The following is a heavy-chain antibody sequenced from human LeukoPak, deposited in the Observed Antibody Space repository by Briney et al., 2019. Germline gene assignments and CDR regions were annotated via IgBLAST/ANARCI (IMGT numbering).Heavy chain of an antibody. CDR3: ARALYAAGTPY. D-gene: IGHD6-13*01. V-gene: IGHV1-8*01. CDR1: GYTFTSCG. J-gene: IGHJ4*02. Sequence: AASVKVSCKASGYTFTSCGINWVRQAPGQGLGWMGWMNPKSGNTGYAQKFQGRVTMTRNTSISTAYMELSSLRSEDTAVDYCARALYAAGTPYWGQGTLVTVSS. CDR2: MNPKSGNT.